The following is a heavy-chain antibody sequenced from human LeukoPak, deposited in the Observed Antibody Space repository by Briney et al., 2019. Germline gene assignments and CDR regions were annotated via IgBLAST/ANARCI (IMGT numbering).Heavy chain of an antibody. CDR1: GYTFTDDY. V-gene: IGHV1-2*02. D-gene: IGHD5-18*01. J-gene: IGHJ4*02. Sequence: ASVKVSCKASGYTFTDDYVHWVRQAPAQGLEWMGWINPNSGGTNYAQKFQGRVTMTRDTSISTAYMELSRLRSDDTAVYYCASFRRDTAMVLDYWGQGTLVTVSS. CDR3: ASFRRDTAMVLDY. CDR2: INPNSGGT.